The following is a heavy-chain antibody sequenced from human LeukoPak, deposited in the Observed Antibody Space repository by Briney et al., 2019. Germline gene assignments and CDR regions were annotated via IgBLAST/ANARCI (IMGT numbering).Heavy chain of an antibody. J-gene: IGHJ5*02. CDR2: IKQDGSEK. CDR1: GFTFSSYW. V-gene: IGHV3-7*01. Sequence: GGSLRLSCAASGFTFSSYWMSWVRQAPGKGLEWVANIKQDGSEKYYVDSVKGRFTISRDNAKNSLYLQMNSLRAEDTAVYYGARDWKYHDFWSGYHNWFDPWGQGTLVTVSS. D-gene: IGHD3-3*01. CDR3: ARDWKYHDFWSGYHNWFDP.